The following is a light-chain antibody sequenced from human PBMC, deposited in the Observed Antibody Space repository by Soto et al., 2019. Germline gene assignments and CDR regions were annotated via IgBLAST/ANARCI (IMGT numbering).Light chain of an antibody. CDR1: QSINSRA. CDR3: QQYAASPYT. V-gene: IGKV3-20*01. CDR2: DAS. J-gene: IGKJ2*01. Sequence: EIVVTKSAGTLSLSPGERATLSCGASQSINSRAFARSQPKPGQAPRLLIYDASSRATGIPARFSASGSGTHVTLSISSLEPEDFAVYSCQQYAASPYTFGQGTKVDI.